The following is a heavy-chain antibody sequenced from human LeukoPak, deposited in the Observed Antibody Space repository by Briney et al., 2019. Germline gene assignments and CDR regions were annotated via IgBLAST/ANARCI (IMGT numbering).Heavy chain of an antibody. D-gene: IGHD6-13*01. J-gene: IGHJ6*02. Sequence: GGSLRLSCAASGFTFSSYAMHWVRQAPGKGLEWVAVISYDGSNKYYADSVKGRFTISRDNSKNTLYLQMNSLRAEDTAVYYCARVWGSSWYYGMDVWGQGTTVTVSS. CDR1: GFTFSSYA. CDR2: ISYDGSNK. V-gene: IGHV3-30-3*01. CDR3: ARVWGSSWYYGMDV.